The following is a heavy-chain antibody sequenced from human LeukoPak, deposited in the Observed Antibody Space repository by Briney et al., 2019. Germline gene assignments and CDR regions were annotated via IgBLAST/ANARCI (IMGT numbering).Heavy chain of an antibody. CDR3: ARSPKVGYCSSTSCYNWFDP. D-gene: IGHD2-2*01. CDR1: GYTFTSYD. J-gene: IGHJ5*02. CDR2: IIPILGIA. Sequence: EASVKVSCKASGYTFTSYDINWVRQAPGQGLEWMGRIIPILGIANYAQKFQGRVTITADKSTSTAYMELSSLRSEDTAVYYCARSPKVGYCSSTSCYNWFDPWGQGTLVTVSS. V-gene: IGHV1-69*04.